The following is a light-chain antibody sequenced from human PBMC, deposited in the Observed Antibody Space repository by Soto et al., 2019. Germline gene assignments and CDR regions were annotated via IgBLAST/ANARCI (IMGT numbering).Light chain of an antibody. Sequence: DIVMTQSPDSLAVSLGERATINCKSSQSVLYSADNKNYLAWYQQKPGQPPKLLIYWASTRESGVPDRFSGSGSGTYFTLTISSLQAEDVAVYYCQQYYSTPWTFGQGTNVEIK. CDR1: QSVLYSADNKNY. J-gene: IGKJ1*01. CDR3: QQYYSTPWT. V-gene: IGKV4-1*01. CDR2: WAS.